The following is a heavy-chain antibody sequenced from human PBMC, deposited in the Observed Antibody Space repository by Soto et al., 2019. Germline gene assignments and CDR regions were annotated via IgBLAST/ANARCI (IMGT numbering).Heavy chain of an antibody. J-gene: IGHJ4*02. D-gene: IGHD6-19*01. V-gene: IGHV2-5*01. Sequence: QITLKESGPTLVKPTQTLTLTCTFSGFSLSTSGIGVGWIRQPPGKALEWLALIYWSDDNYHSPSLKSRLTITKDTSKHQVVLTMSNIDPVDAAPYDCAHSIRGWYEPFDYWGQGILVTVSS. CDR3: AHSIRGWYEPFDY. CDR1: GFSLSTSGIG. CDR2: IYWSDDN.